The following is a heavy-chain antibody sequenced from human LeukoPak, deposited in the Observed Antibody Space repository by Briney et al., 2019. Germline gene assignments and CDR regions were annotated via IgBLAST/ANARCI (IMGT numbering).Heavy chain of an antibody. D-gene: IGHD6-13*01. CDR1: GGSISSYY. Sequence: SETLSLTCTVSGGSISSYYWSWIRQPPGKGLEWIGYIYYSGSTNYNPSLKSRVTISVDTSKNQFSLKLSSVTAADTAVYYCARGAEYSSSWEPFDYWGQGTLVTVSS. CDR3: ARGAEYSSSWEPFDY. V-gene: IGHV4-59*01. CDR2: IYYSGST. J-gene: IGHJ4*02.